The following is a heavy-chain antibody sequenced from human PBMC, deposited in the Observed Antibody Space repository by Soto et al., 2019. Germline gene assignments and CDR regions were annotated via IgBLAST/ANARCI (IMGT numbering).Heavy chain of an antibody. CDR1: GFIFSSYG. V-gene: IGHV3-48*01. Sequence: GGSLRLSCGASGFIFSSYGMNWVRQAPGKGQEWVSYISSSSSTIYYADSVKGRFTISRDNAKNSLYLQMNSLRAEDTAVYYCARDHAFSGFGDLTYYYYGMDVCGQGTTVTVSS. CDR3: ARDHAFSGFGDLTYYYYGMDV. J-gene: IGHJ6*02. D-gene: IGHD3-10*01. CDR2: ISSSSSTI.